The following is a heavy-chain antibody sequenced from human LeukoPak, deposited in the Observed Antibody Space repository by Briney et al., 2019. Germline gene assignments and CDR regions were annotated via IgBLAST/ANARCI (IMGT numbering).Heavy chain of an antibody. CDR3: ARRGSLTYWGIAMSWFFDL. CDR1: GGSFSGYY. CDR2: INHSGST. V-gene: IGHV4-34*01. J-gene: IGHJ2*01. Sequence: SETLSLTCAVYGGSFSGYYWSWIRQPPGKGLEWIGEINHSGSTNYNPSLKSRVTISVDTSKNQVSLSLSSVTAADTAVYYCARRGSLTYWGIAMSWFFDLWGRGTLVTVSS. D-gene: IGHD7-27*01.